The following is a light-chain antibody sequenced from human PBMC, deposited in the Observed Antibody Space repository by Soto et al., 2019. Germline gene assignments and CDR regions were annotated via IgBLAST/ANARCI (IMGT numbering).Light chain of an antibody. V-gene: IGKV3-20*01. Sequence: EIVLTQSPGTLSLSPGERATLSCKASQSFGNNYLAWYQQKPGQAPMLLIYGASTRATGIPDRFSGSGSGTDFTLIISRLEPEDFAVYYCQQYVSSPLTLGGGTKVDIK. J-gene: IGKJ4*01. CDR2: GAS. CDR3: QQYVSSPLT. CDR1: QSFGNNY.